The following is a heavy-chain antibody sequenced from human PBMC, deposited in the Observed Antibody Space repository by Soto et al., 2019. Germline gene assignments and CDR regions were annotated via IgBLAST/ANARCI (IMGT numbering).Heavy chain of an antibody. CDR2: TDDSGST. CDR1: GESISSSY. D-gene: IGHD3-3*01. J-gene: IGHJ6*03. Sequence: QVQLQESGPGLVKPSETLSLTCTVSGESISSSYWNWIRQPPGKGLASIGYTDDSGSTDNHPSPRRRVNLSVDMSKNQFSLKLSSVTAADTAVYYCARGVLEWLLRDSYYYYMDVWGKGTTVTVSS. V-gene: IGHV4-59*01. CDR3: ARGVLEWLLRDSYYYYMDV.